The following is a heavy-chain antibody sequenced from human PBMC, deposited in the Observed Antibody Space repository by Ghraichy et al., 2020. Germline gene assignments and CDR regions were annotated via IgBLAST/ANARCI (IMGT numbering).Heavy chain of an antibody. Sequence: GGSLRLSCAASGFTFSSYGMHWVRQAPGKGLEWVAFIRYDGSNKYYADSVKGRFTISRDNSKNTLYLQMNSLRAEDTAVYYCAKEYGYCSGGSCYSFPLDYWGQGTLVTVSS. CDR3: AKEYGYCSGGSCYSFPLDY. D-gene: IGHD2-15*01. J-gene: IGHJ4*02. V-gene: IGHV3-30*02. CDR1: GFTFSSYG. CDR2: IRYDGSNK.